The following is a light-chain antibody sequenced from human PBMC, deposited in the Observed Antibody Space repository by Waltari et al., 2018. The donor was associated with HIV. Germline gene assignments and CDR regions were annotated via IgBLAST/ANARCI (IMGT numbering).Light chain of an antibody. Sequence: QPDLTQPPSVSGTPGPRLTIPCSGNNSTIGRNFVYWSRQVPGTAPSLLVYRNDQRPSGVVDRFSGSRSGASASLVISGLRVDDEGDYYCASWDDGLRGHVFGGGTTVSV. V-gene: IGLV1-47*01. CDR2: RND. CDR1: NSTIGRNF. J-gene: IGLJ1*01. CDR3: ASWDDGLRGHV.